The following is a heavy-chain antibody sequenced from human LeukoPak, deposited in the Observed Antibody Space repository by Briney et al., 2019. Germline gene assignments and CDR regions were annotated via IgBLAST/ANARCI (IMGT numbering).Heavy chain of an antibody. J-gene: IGHJ6*03. D-gene: IGHD3-10*01. CDR3: ARGVGFGELSDYYYYMDV. Sequence: SVKVSCKASGGTFSSYAIGWVRQAPGQGLEWMGGIIPIFGTANYAQKFQGRVTITTDESTSTAYMELSSLRSEDTAVYYCARGVGFGELSDYYYYMDVWGKGTTVTVSS. CDR1: GGTFSSYA. CDR2: IIPIFGTA. V-gene: IGHV1-69*05.